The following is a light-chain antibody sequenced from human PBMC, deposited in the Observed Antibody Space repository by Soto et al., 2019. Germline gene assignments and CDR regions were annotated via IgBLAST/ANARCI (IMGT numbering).Light chain of an antibody. V-gene: IGKV3-15*01. CDR3: QQYNNWPET. CDR1: QSVSSN. Sequence: IVMTQSPATLSVSPGERATLSCRASQSVSSNLAWYQQKPGQAPRLLIYGPSTRATGIPARFSGSGSGTEFTLTISSLQPEDFAVYYCQQYNNWPETFGQGTKV. J-gene: IGKJ1*01. CDR2: GPS.